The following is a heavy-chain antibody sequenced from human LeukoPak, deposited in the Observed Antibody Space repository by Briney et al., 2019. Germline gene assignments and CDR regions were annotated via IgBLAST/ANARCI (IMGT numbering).Heavy chain of an antibody. V-gene: IGHV3-30*02. D-gene: IGHD6-19*01. CDR1: GFTFSSYG. CDR2: IRYDGSNK. J-gene: IGHJ4*02. CDR3: AKEYSSGWYYFDN. Sequence: PGGSLRLSCAASGFTFSSYGMHWVRQAPGKGLEWVAFIRYDGSNKYYADSVKDRFTISRDNSRNTLYVQMNSLRAEDAAVYYCAKEYSSGWYYFDNWGQGTLVTVSS.